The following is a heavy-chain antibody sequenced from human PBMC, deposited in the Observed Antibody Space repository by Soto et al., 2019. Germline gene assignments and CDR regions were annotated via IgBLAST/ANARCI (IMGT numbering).Heavy chain of an antibody. V-gene: IGHV4-4*02. Sequence: SETLSLTCAVSGGSISSSNWWSCVRQPPGKGLEWIGEIYHSGSTNYNPSLKSRVTISVDKSKNQFSLKLSSVTAADTAVYYCARGYCSSTSCPFDYWGQGTLVTAPQ. CDR1: GGSISSSNW. CDR3: ARGYCSSTSCPFDY. D-gene: IGHD2-2*01. J-gene: IGHJ4*02. CDR2: IYHSGST.